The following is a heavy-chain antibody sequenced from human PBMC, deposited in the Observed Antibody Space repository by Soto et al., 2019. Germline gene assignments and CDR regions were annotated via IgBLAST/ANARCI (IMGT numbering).Heavy chain of an antibody. Sequence: GGSLRLSCAASGFTFDDYAMHWVRQAPGKGLEWVSGINWNSGSIGYADSVKGRFTISRDNAKNSLYLQMNSLRAEDTALYYCAKEGYSSSWYSKYYYMDVWGKGTTVTVSS. CDR1: GFTFDDYA. CDR3: AKEGYSSSWYSKYYYMDV. J-gene: IGHJ6*03. D-gene: IGHD6-13*01. V-gene: IGHV3-9*01. CDR2: INWNSGSI.